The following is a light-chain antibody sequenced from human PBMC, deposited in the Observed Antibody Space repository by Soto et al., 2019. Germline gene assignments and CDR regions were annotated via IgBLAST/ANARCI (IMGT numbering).Light chain of an antibody. CDR3: QQYKSYSSWT. J-gene: IGKJ1*01. CDR1: QTINSW. Sequence: DIQMTQSPSTLSASVGDRVTITCRASQTINSWLAWYQQKPGKAPKLLIYKASYLQSWVPSTFSGSGSGTEFTLTIRSLQPDDFATYYCQQYKSYSSWTFGQGTTGDIK. CDR2: KAS. V-gene: IGKV1-5*03.